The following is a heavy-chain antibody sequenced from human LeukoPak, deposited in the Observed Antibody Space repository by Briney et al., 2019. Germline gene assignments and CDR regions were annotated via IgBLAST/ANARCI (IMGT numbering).Heavy chain of an antibody. CDR1: GFTVSSSY. V-gene: IGHV3-53*01. J-gene: IGHJ4*02. D-gene: IGHD2-8*01. Sequence: PGGSLRLSCAASGFTVSSSYMSWARQAPGKGLECVSVIGNDGRAYYANSVKGRFTISRDNSKNTLYLQMNSLRAEDTAVYYCAKDPFLLMVYAKGNYFDYWGQGTLVTVSS. CDR3: AKDPFLLMVYAKGNYFDY. CDR2: IGNDGRA.